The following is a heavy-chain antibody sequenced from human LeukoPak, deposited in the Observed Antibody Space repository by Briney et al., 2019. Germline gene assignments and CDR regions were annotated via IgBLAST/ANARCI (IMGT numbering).Heavy chain of an antibody. Sequence: GASVKVSCKASGYTFTGYYMHWVRQAPGQGLEWMGWINPNSGGTNYAQKFQGRVTMTTDTSTSTAYMELRSLRSDDTAVYYCARVVSGYGSGIFNYWGQGTLVTVSS. CDR1: GYTFTGYY. V-gene: IGHV1-2*02. D-gene: IGHD3-10*01. CDR3: ARVVSGYGSGIFNY. J-gene: IGHJ4*02. CDR2: INPNSGGT.